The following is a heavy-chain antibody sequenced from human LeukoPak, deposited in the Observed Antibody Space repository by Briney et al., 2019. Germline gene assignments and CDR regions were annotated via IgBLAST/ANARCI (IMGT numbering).Heavy chain of an antibody. CDR3: AKDQDITMIPVGAFDI. CDR2: ISGSGGST. Sequence: GGSLRLSCAASGFTFSSYAMSWVRQAPGKGLEWVSAISGSGGSTYYADSVKDRFTISRDNSKNTLYLQMNSLRAEDTAVYYCAKDQDITMIPVGAFDIWGQGTMVTVSS. J-gene: IGHJ3*02. V-gene: IGHV3-23*01. CDR1: GFTFSSYA. D-gene: IGHD3-22*01.